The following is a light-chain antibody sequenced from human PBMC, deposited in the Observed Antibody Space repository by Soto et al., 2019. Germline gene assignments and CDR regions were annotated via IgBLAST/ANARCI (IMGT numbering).Light chain of an antibody. CDR2: NDN. Sequence: QAVVTQPPSASGTPGQRVTISCSGSSSNIGSHTVNWYQQLPGTAPKVVIYNDNQRPSGVPDRFSGSKSGTSASLAISGPQSEDEADYYCAAWDDSLSGWMFGGGTKLTVL. J-gene: IGLJ3*02. V-gene: IGLV1-44*01. CDR1: SSNIGSHT. CDR3: AAWDDSLSGWM.